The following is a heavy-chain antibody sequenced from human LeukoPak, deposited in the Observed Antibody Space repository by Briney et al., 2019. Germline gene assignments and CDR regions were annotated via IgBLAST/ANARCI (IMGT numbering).Heavy chain of an antibody. V-gene: IGHV3-30-3*01. CDR2: ISYDGSNK. D-gene: IGHD6-13*01. J-gene: IGHJ4*02. Sequence: SGGSLRLSCAASRFTFSGYAMHWVRRAPGKGLEWVAVISYDGSNKYYADSVKGRFTISRDNSKNTLYLQMNSLRAEDTAVYYCATKGYSSSWFLSGSYYVADDYWGQGTLVTVSS. CDR3: ATKGYSSSWFLSGSYYVADDY. CDR1: RFTFSGYA.